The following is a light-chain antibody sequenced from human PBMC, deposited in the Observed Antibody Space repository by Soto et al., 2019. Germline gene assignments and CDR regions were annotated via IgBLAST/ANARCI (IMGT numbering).Light chain of an antibody. V-gene: IGLV2-14*01. J-gene: IGLJ1*01. Sequence: SAQTRPASVSGSPGQSITISSTGTSSDVGGYNYVSWYQQHPGKAPKLMIYDVSNRPSGVSNRFSGSKSGNTASLTISGLQAEDEADYYCSSYTSSSTPYVFGTGTKVTVL. CDR1: SSDVGGYNY. CDR3: SSYTSSSTPYV. CDR2: DVS.